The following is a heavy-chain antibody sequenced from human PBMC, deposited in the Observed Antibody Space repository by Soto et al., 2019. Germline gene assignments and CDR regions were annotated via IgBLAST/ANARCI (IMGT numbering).Heavy chain of an antibody. D-gene: IGHD3-10*01. CDR3: ASPLITMVRGVIHPEFDY. J-gene: IGHJ4*02. V-gene: IGHV4-39*01. CDR1: GGSISSSSYY. Sequence: PSETLSLTCTVSGGSISSSSYYWGWIRQPPRKGLEWIGSIYYSGSTYYDPSLKSRVTISVDTSKNQFSLKLSSVTAADTAVYYCASPLITMVRGVIHPEFDYWGQGTLVTVSS. CDR2: IYYSGST.